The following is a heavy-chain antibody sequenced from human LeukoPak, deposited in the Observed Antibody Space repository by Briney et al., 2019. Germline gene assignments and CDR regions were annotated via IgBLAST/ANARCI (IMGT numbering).Heavy chain of an antibody. Sequence: GPTQSPATPPLTLISTLSWSALSTSRVGGDCIRQPPVKALEWLAVIFWDDDDRYSPSLKSRLTITKDTSKNQVVLTMTNMDPVDTATYYWAHRPGWRDYFDYWGQGTLVTVSS. J-gene: IGHJ4*02. CDR1: WSALSTSRVG. CDR3: AHRPGWRDYFDY. CDR2: IFWDDDD. D-gene: IGHD3-3*01. V-gene: IGHV2-5*02.